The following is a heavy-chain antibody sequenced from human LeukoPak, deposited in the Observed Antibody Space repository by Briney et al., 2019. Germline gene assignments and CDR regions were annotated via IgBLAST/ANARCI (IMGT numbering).Heavy chain of an antibody. CDR2: IYYSGST. Sequence: SETLSLTCTVSGGSISSYYWSWIRQPPGKGLEWIGYIYYSGSTNYNPSLKSRVTISVDTSKNQFSLKLSSVTAADTAVYYCARERRVVVPAAQRYWFDPWGQGTLVTVSS. CDR3: ARERRVVVPAAQRYWFDP. V-gene: IGHV4-59*01. J-gene: IGHJ5*02. CDR1: GGSISSYY. D-gene: IGHD2-2*01.